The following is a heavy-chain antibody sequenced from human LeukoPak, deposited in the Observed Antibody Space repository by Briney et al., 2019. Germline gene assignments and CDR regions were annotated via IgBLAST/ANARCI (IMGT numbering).Heavy chain of an antibody. CDR2: ISTDGTYT. J-gene: IGHJ1*01. CDR1: GFTFSPYW. Sequence: PGGSLRLSCAASGFTFSPYWMHWVRQAPGKGLVWVSRISTDGTYTNYADSVKGRFTISRDNAKNTLYLQMNSLRAEDTAVYYCAITVHCSSTTDCYSYFHHWGQGTLVTVSS. D-gene: IGHD2/OR15-2a*01. CDR3: AITVHCSSTTDCYSYFHH. V-gene: IGHV3-74*01.